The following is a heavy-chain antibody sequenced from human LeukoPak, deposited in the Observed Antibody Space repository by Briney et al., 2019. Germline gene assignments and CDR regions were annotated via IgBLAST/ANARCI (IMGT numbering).Heavy chain of an antibody. J-gene: IGHJ4*02. D-gene: IGHD3-9*01. V-gene: IGHV3-23*01. CDR3: AKDLNYDILTGYHTAPGY. CDR2: ISGSGGST. Sequence: GGSLRLSCAASGFTFSSYAMSWVRQAPGKGLEWVSAISGSGGSTYYADSVKGRFTISRDNSKNTLYLQMNSLRAKDTAVYYCAKDLNYDILTGYHTAPGYWGQGTLVTVSS. CDR1: GFTFSSYA.